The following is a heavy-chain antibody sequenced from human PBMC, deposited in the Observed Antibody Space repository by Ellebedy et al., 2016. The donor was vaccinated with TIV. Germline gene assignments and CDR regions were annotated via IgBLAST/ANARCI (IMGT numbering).Heavy chain of an antibody. J-gene: IGHJ3*02. D-gene: IGHD3-22*01. CDR3: AKAEGLGSGHYDAFNI. CDR2: ISSSSSYI. Sequence: GGSLRLSCAASGFTFSTYGMHWVRQAPGEGLEWVSFISSSSSYIYYADSVKGRFTISRDNSKNSLYLQMNSLRAEDTALYYCAKAEGLGSGHYDAFNIWGQGTMVTVSS. CDR1: GFTFSTYG. V-gene: IGHV3-21*04.